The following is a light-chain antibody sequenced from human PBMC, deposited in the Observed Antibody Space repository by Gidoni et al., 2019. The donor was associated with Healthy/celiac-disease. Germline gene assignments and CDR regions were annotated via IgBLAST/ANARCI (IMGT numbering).Light chain of an antibody. CDR1: QSVSSN. V-gene: IGKV3-15*01. Sequence: EIVMTQSPATLSVSPGERATLSCRASQSVSSNLAWYQQKPGQAPRLLSYGASTRATGIPARFSGSGSGTECTLTIRSLQSEDFAVYYCQQYNNWPPYTFGQGTKLEIK. J-gene: IGKJ2*01. CDR2: GAS. CDR3: QQYNNWPPYT.